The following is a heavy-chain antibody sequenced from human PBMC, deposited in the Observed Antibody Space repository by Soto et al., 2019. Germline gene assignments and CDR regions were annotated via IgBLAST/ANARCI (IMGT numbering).Heavy chain of an antibody. CDR1: GFTFSSYA. Sequence: QVQLVESGGGVVQPGRSLRLSCAASGFTFSSYAMHWVRQAPGKGLEWVAVISYDGSNKYYADSVKSRFTISRDNSKNTLYLQMNSLRAEDTAVYYCARGRVWGDYWGQGTLVTVSS. D-gene: IGHD1-26*01. V-gene: IGHV3-30-3*01. CDR3: ARGRVWGDY. CDR2: ISYDGSNK. J-gene: IGHJ4*02.